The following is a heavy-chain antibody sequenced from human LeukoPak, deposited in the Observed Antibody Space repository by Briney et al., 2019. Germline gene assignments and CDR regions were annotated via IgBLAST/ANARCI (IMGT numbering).Heavy chain of an antibody. J-gene: IGHJ4*02. Sequence: GGSLRLSCAATGFNVSSNYMSWVRQAPGKGLEWVSVIYTGGSTYYADSVKGRFTISRDNSKNTLYLQMNSLRAEDTAVYYCARQTGDSWLLPHYDYWGQGTLVTVSS. CDR1: GFNVSSNY. D-gene: IGHD6-19*01. CDR2: IYTGGST. V-gene: IGHV3-53*01. CDR3: ARQTGDSWLLPHYDY.